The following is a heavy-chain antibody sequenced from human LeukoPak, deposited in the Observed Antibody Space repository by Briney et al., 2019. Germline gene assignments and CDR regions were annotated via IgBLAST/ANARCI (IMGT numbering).Heavy chain of an antibody. J-gene: IGHJ4*02. CDR1: GFTFSAYA. V-gene: IGHV3-30-3*01. Sequence: GGSLRLSCAASGFTFSAYAMHWVRQAPGKGLEWVAVVSYDGGNKYYADSVKGRFTISRDNSKSTLFLQMNSLREEDTAVFYCAKDQGSLTYIISSGIDYWGQGTLVTVSS. CDR3: AKDQGSLTYIISSGIDY. D-gene: IGHD6-6*01. CDR2: VSYDGGNK.